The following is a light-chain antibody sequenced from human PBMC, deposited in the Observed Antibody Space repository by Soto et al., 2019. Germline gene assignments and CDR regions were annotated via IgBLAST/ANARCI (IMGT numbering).Light chain of an antibody. Sequence: DIQMTQSPSTLSASVGDRVTISCRASQNINTWLAWYKQQPGKAPQLLIYKASSLESGVPSRFIGSGSGTDFTLTISSLRPDDFVTFYCQQYNDSFPTFGQGTKVEIK. V-gene: IGKV1-5*03. CDR3: QQYNDSFPT. CDR2: KAS. J-gene: IGKJ1*01. CDR1: QNINTW.